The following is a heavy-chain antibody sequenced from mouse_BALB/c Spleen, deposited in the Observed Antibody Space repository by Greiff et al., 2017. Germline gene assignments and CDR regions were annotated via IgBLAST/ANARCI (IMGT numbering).Heavy chain of an antibody. CDR2: INPSNGGT. D-gene: IGHD2-14*01. V-gene: IGHV1S81*02. CDR3: TRGGDRYDWFAY. J-gene: IGHJ3*01. Sequence: QVQLQQSGAELVKPGASVKLSCKASGYTFTSYYMYWVKQRPGQGLEWIGEINPSNGGTNFNEKFKSKATLTVDKSSSTAYMQLSSLTSEDSAVYYCTRGGDRYDWFAYWGQGTLVTVSA. CDR1: GYTFTSYY.